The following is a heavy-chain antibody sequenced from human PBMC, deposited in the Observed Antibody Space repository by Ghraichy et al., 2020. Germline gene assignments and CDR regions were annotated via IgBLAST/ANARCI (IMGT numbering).Heavy chain of an antibody. CDR1: GYSFTSYY. J-gene: IGHJ4*02. CDR2: IDPRADSI. CDR3: ARVPRSIAAEE. D-gene: IGHD6-6*01. Sequence: ASVKVSCKPSGYSFTSYYIHWVRQVPGQGLEWMGIIDPRADSIIYAQKFQGRLTVTRDVSTSTVYMELNSLRSEDTAVYYCARVPRSIAAEEWGQGTLVTVSS. V-gene: IGHV1-46*01.